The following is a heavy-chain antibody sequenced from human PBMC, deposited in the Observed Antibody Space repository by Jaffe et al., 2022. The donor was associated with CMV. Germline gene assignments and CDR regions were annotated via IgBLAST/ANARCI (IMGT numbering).Heavy chain of an antibody. Sequence: QVQLQQWGAGLLKPSETLSLTCAVYGGSFSGYYWSWIRQPPGKGLEWIGEINHSGSTNYNPSLKSRVTISVDTSKNQFSLKLSSVTAADTAVYYCARGRRGIYGRWSYNWFDPWGQGTLVTVSS. D-gene: IGHD3-10*01. J-gene: IGHJ5*02. CDR3: ARGRRGIYGRWSYNWFDP. CDR2: INHSGST. V-gene: IGHV4-34*01. CDR1: GGSFSGYY.